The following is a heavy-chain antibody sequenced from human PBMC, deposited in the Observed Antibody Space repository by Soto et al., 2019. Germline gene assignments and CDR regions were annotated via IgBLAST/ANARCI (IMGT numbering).Heavy chain of an antibody. D-gene: IGHD2-2*01. CDR3: ARVPATAANYFDY. Sequence: SETLSLTCTVSGGYISSYYWSWIRQPPGKGLEWIGYIYYSGSTNYNPSLKSRVTISVDTSKNQFSLKLSSVTAADTAVYYCARVPATAANYFDYWGQGTLVTVSS. CDR1: GGYISSYY. V-gene: IGHV4-59*01. J-gene: IGHJ4*02. CDR2: IYYSGST.